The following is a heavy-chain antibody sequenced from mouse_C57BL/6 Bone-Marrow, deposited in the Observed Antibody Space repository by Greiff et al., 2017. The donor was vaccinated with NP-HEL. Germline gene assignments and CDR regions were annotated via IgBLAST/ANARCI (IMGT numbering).Heavy chain of an antibody. CDR2: IRSKSSNYAT. Sequence: EVKLVESGGGLVQPKGSLKLSCAASGFTFNTYAMHWVRQAPGKGLEWVALIRSKSSNYATYYADSVKDRFTISRDDSQSMLYLQMNNLKTEDTAMYYCVRERIGTGYFDYWGQGTTLTVSS. V-gene: IGHV10-3*01. CDR3: VRERIGTGYFDY. CDR1: GFTFNTYA. D-gene: IGHD4-1*01. J-gene: IGHJ2*01.